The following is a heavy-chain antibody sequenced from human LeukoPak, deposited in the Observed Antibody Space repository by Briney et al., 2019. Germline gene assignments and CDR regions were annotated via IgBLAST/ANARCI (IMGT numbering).Heavy chain of an antibody. Sequence: ASVKVPCKASGGTFSSYAISWVRQAPGQGLEWMGRIIPILGIANYAQKFQGRVTITADKSTSTAYMELSSLRSEDTAVYYCAREVTTTGNYYYYYGMDVWGQGTTVTVSS. CDR3: AREVTTTGNYYYYYGMDV. J-gene: IGHJ6*02. V-gene: IGHV1-69*04. D-gene: IGHD4-17*01. CDR2: IIPILGIA. CDR1: GGTFSSYA.